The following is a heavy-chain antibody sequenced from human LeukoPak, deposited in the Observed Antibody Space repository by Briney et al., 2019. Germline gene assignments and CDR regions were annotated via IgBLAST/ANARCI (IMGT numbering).Heavy chain of an antibody. V-gene: IGHV4-59*12. CDR1: GGSISSYY. D-gene: IGHD6-13*01. Sequence: PSETLSLTCTVSGGSISSYYWSWIRQPPGKGLEWIGYIYYSGSTNYNPSLKSRVTISVDTSKNQFSLKLSSVTAADTAVYYCARGGGAAAGLYNYYYYMDVWGKGTTVTVSS. CDR2: IYYSGST. J-gene: IGHJ6*03. CDR3: ARGGGAAAGLYNYYYYMDV.